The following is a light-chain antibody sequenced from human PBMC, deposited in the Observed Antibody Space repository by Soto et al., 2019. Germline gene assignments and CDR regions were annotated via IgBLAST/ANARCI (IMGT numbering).Light chain of an antibody. Sequence: QSVLTQPRSVSGSPGQSVTISCTGTSSDVGDYDYVSWYQQHPGKAPKVMIYDVSKRPSGVPDRFSGSKSGNTASLTISGLQAEDEADYYCCSYAGSNNYVVFGGGTKLTVL. CDR1: SSDVGDYDY. J-gene: IGLJ2*01. CDR2: DVS. V-gene: IGLV2-11*01. CDR3: CSYAGSNNYVV.